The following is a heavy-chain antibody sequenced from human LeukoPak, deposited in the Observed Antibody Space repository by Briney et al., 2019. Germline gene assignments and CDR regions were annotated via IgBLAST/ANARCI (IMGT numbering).Heavy chain of an antibody. D-gene: IGHD5-18*01. CDR3: ASSLLGTAMADDAFDI. J-gene: IGHJ3*02. CDR2: IYHSGST. Sequence: SETLSLTCAVSGYSISSGYYWGWIRQPPGKGLEWIGSIYHSGSTYYNPSLKSRVTISVDTSKNQFSLKLSSVTAADTAVYYCASSLLGTAMADDAFDIWGQGTMVTVSS. CDR1: GYSISSGYY. V-gene: IGHV4-38-2*01.